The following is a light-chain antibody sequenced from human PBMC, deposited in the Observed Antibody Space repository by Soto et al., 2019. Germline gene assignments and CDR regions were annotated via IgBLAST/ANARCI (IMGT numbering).Light chain of an antibody. Sequence: HSALTQPASVSGSPGQSITISCTRTNSVLGSFNFVSWYQQHPGKAPKVMIYEVAKRPSGISDRFSGSKSGNTASLTISGLQVEDEADYYCCSDAGTSSYLFVTGTKVTVL. CDR2: EVA. CDR3: CSDAGTSSYL. J-gene: IGLJ1*01. CDR1: NSVLGSFNF. V-gene: IGLV2-23*02.